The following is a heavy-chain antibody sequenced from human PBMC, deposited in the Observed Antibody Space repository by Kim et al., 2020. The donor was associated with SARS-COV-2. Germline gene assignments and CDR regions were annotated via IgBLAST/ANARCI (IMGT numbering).Heavy chain of an antibody. V-gene: IGHV1-18*04. J-gene: IGHJ5*02. D-gene: IGHD6-13*01. Sequence: ASVKVSCKASGYTFTSYGISWVRQAPGQGLEWMGWISAYNGNTNYAQKLQGRVTMTTDTSTSTAYMELRSLRSDDTAVYYCARGELDPVYSSSRQFDPWGQGTLVTVSS. CDR3: ARGELDPVYSSSRQFDP. CDR1: GYTFTSYG. CDR2: ISAYNGNT.